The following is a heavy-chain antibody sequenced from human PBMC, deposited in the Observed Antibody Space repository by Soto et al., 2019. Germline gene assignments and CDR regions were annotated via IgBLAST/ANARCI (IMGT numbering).Heavy chain of an antibody. Sequence: GGSLRLSCAASGFTFDDYAMHWVRQAPGKGLEWVSGISWNSGSIGYADSVKGRFTISRDNAKNSLYLQMNSLRAEDTALYYCAKGLLYYYGSGSYSGRPWFDPWGQGTLVTVSS. CDR2: ISWNSGSI. V-gene: IGHV3-9*01. J-gene: IGHJ5*02. CDR3: AKGLLYYYGSGSYSGRPWFDP. CDR1: GFTFDDYA. D-gene: IGHD3-10*01.